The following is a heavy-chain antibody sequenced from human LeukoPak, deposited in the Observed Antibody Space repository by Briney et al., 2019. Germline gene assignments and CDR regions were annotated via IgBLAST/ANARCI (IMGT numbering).Heavy chain of an antibody. CDR2: INPSGGST. CDR1: GYTFTTYD. CDR3: ARGRSLEGGRQLDYY. V-gene: IGHV1-46*01. J-gene: IGHJ4*02. D-gene: IGHD3-3*01. Sequence: GASVKVSCKASGYTFTTYDIHWVRQAPGQGLEWMGIINPSGGSTTFAQKFQGRVTMTRDTSISTAYMELSRLTSDDTAVYYCARGRSLEGGRQLDYYWGQGTLVTVSS.